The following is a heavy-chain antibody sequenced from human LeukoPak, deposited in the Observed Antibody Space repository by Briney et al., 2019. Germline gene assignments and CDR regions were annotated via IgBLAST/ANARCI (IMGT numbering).Heavy chain of an antibody. Sequence: GGSLRLSCAASGFTFSGYAMSWVRQAPGKGLEWVSAISGSGGSTYYADSVKGRFTISRGNSKNTLYLQMNSLRAEDTAVYYCAKAGGYCSGGSCYHYFDYWGQGTLVTVSS. J-gene: IGHJ4*02. CDR1: GFTFSGYA. D-gene: IGHD2-15*01. V-gene: IGHV3-23*01. CDR3: AKAGGYCSGGSCYHYFDY. CDR2: ISGSGGST.